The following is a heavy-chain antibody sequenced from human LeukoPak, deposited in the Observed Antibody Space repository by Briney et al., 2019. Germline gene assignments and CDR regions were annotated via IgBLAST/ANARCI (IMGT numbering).Heavy chain of an antibody. V-gene: IGHV3-30-3*01. CDR2: ISSYDGSNK. CDR1: GFTFSTYA. J-gene: IGHJ4*02. D-gene: IGHD5-12*01. Sequence: GRSLRLSCAASGFTFSTYAMHWLRQAPGKGLEWVAVISSYDGSNKYYADAVKGRFTISRDNSKNTLYLQMNSLRAEDTGVYYWASVGGYDPLFDYWGQGTLVTVSS. CDR3: ASVGGYDPLFDY.